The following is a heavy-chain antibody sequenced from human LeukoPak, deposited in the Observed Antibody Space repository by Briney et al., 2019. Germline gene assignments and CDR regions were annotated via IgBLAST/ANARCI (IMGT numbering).Heavy chain of an antibody. D-gene: IGHD2-2*02. J-gene: IGHJ4*02. CDR1: GFTFSSYS. Sequence: GGSLRLSCAASGFTFSSYSMNWVRQAPGKGLEWVSSISSSSSYIYYADSVKGRVTISRDNAKNSLYLQMNSLRAEDTAVYYCARYCSSTSCYTGVDYWGQGTLVTVSS. CDR2: ISSSSSYI. V-gene: IGHV3-21*01. CDR3: ARYCSSTSCYTGVDY.